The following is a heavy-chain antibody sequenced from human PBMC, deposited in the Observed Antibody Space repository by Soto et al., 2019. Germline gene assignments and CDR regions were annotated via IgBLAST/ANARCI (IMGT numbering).Heavy chain of an antibody. Sequence: SETLSLTCTVSGGSISSGGYYWSWIRQHPGKGLEWIGYIYYSGSTYYNPSLKSRVTISVDTSKNQFSLKLSSVTAADTAVYYCARARYSYGNSQFDYWGQGTLVPSPQ. CDR1: GGSISSGGYY. V-gene: IGHV4-31*03. D-gene: IGHD5-18*01. CDR2: IYYSGST. CDR3: ARARYSYGNSQFDY. J-gene: IGHJ4*02.